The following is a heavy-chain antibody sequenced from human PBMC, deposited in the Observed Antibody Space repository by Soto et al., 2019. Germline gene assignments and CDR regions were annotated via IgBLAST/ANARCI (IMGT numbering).Heavy chain of an antibody. Sequence: PSETLSLTCTVSGGSVNSGSFYWSWIRQPPGKALEWIGFIYNNRSFNYNPSLKCRVTMSVDTSKHQFSLKLSSVTAADTAVYYCARVPLDYSNSHYFDFWGQGALVTVSS. CDR3: ARVPLDYSNSHYFDF. J-gene: IGHJ4*02. V-gene: IGHV4-61*01. D-gene: IGHD6-6*01. CDR1: GGSVNSGSFY. CDR2: IYNNRSF.